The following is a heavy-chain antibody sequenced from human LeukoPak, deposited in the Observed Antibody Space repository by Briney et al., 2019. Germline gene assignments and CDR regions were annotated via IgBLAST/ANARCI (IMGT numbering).Heavy chain of an antibody. CDR1: EFTFSSYE. J-gene: IGHJ6*04. CDR3: AELGITMIGGV. V-gene: IGHV3-48*03. CDR2: ISSGGSTI. Sequence: GGSLRLSCAASEFTFSSYEMNWVRQAPGKGLQWISYISSGGSTIYYADSVKGRFTISRDNAKNSLYLQMNSLRAEDTAVYYCAELGITMIGGVWGKGTTVTISS. D-gene: IGHD3-10*02.